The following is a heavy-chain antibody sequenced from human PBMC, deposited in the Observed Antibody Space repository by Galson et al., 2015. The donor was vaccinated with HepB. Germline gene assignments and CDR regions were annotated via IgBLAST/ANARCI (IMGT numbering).Heavy chain of an antibody. D-gene: IGHD6-13*01. Sequence: SLRLSCAASGFTFSSYSMNWVRQAPGKGLEWVSSISSSSSYIYYADSVKGRFTISRDNAKNSLYLQMNSLRAEDTAVYYCARDFDSSSPLGDYYGMDVWGQGTTVTVSS. J-gene: IGHJ6*02. CDR1: GFTFSSYS. CDR2: ISSSSSYI. CDR3: ARDFDSSSPLGDYYGMDV. V-gene: IGHV3-21*01.